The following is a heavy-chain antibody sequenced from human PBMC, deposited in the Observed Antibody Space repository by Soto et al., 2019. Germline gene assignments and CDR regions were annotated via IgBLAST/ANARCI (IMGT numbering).Heavy chain of an antibody. CDR2: INWNGGST. Sequence: EVQLVESGGGVVRPGGSLRLSCAASGFTFDDYGMSWVRQAPGKGLEWVSGINWNGGSTGYADSVKGRFTISRDNAKNXLNLQRNSLGAEDTALYYCARGSNCGGDCYDAFDIWGQGTMVTVSS. J-gene: IGHJ3*02. D-gene: IGHD2-21*02. CDR1: GFTFDDYG. CDR3: ARGSNCGGDCYDAFDI. V-gene: IGHV3-20*04.